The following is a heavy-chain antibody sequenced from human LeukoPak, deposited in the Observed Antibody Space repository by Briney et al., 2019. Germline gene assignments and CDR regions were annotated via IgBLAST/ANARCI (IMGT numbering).Heavy chain of an antibody. D-gene: IGHD6-13*01. J-gene: IGHJ3*02. CDR3: ARDVAAAGTEAFDI. CDR1: GYTFTDYY. Sequence: AASVTVSFTASGYTFTDYYMHWVRQAPGQGLEWMGWINDNSGVTNYAQKFQGRVTMTRDTSISTAYMELSSLRSDDTAVYYCARDVAAAGTEAFDIWGQGTMVTVSS. CDR2: INDNSGVT. V-gene: IGHV1-2*02.